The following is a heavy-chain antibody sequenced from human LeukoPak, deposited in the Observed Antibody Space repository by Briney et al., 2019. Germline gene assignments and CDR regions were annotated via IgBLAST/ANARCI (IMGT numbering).Heavy chain of an antibody. J-gene: IGHJ6*02. CDR2: INPNSGGT. Sequence: ASVKVSCEASGYTFTGYYMHWVRQAPGQGLEWMGWINPNSGGTNYAQKFQGRVTMTRDTSISTAYMELSRLRSDDTAVYYCARGRRITIFGVVIKVAFGMDVWGQGTTVTVSS. V-gene: IGHV1-2*02. D-gene: IGHD3-3*01. CDR1: GYTFTGYY. CDR3: ARGRRITIFGVVIKVAFGMDV.